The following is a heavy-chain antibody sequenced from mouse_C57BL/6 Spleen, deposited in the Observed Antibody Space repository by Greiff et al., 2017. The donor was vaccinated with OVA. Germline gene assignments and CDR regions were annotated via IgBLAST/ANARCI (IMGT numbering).Heavy chain of an antibody. CDR2: ISDGGSYT. CDR1: GFTFSSYA. J-gene: IGHJ2*01. Sequence: DVQLVESGGGLVKPGGSLKLSCAASGFTFSSYAMSWVRQTPEKRLEWVATISDGGSYTYYPDNVKGRFTISRDNAKNNLYLQMSHLKSEDTAMYYCARDGNYKDYFDYWGQGTTLTVSS. D-gene: IGHD2-1*01. V-gene: IGHV5-4*01. CDR3: ARDGNYKDYFDY.